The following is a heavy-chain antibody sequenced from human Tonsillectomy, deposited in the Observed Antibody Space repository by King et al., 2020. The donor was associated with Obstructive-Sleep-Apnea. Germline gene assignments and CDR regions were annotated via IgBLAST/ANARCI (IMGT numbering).Heavy chain of an antibody. Sequence: QLVQSGGGLVQPGGSLRLSCAASGFTFSTFWMSWVRQAPGKGLEWVANIKQDGSEKYYVDSVKGRFTISRDNANNSLYLQMNSLRVEDTAVYYCARTSQLNYFGSGSYYSNYFDYWGQGALVTVSS. D-gene: IGHD3-10*01. CDR2: IKQDGSEK. V-gene: IGHV3-7*01. J-gene: IGHJ4*02. CDR1: GFTFSTFW. CDR3: ARTSQLNYFGSGSYYSNYFDY.